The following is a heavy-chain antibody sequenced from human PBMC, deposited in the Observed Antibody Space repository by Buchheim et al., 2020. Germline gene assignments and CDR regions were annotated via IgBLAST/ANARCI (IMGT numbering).Heavy chain of an antibody. D-gene: IGHD2-2*01. V-gene: IGHV4-34*01. CDR2: INHSGST. CDR1: GGSFSGYY. CDR3: ARGYPLTWRKCSSTSCRRGNWFDP. Sequence: QVQLQQWGAGLLKPSETLSLTCAVYGGSFSGYYWSWIRQPPGKGLEWIGEINHSGSTNYNPSLKSRVTISVDTSKNQSSFKLSSVTAADTAVYYCARGYPLTWRKCSSTSCRRGNWFDPWGQGTL. J-gene: IGHJ5*02.